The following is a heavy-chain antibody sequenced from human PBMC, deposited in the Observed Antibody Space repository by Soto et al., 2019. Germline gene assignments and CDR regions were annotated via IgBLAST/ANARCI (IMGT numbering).Heavy chain of an antibody. CDR3: AKDGSEYGGGGES. V-gene: IGHV1-69*18. J-gene: IGHJ4*02. CDR2: IIPVFRTS. Sequence: QVQLVQSGAELKKPGSSVKVSCSASGVTFSSYAFTWVRKAPGQGLEWMGNIIPVFRTSNYAQGFQGRLTISADESTNTIYMELSSLRSEDTAVYFCAKDGSEYGGGGESWGQGSLVIVAS. CDR1: GVTFSSYA. D-gene: IGHD4-17*01.